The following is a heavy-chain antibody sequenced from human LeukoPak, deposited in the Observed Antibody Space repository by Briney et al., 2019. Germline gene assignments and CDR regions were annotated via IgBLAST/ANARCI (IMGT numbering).Heavy chain of an antibody. Sequence: SETLSLTCTVSGDSINSGYYGGWIRQPPGKGLEWIGSMSHSGSTYYNPSLKRRVTISVDTSKNQFSLKLSSVTAADTAVYYCARAPRDPANFDDAFDIWGQGTMVTVSS. CDR2: MSHSGST. D-gene: IGHD1-7*01. J-gene: IGHJ3*02. CDR1: GDSINSGYY. V-gene: IGHV4-38-2*02. CDR3: ARAPRDPANFDDAFDI.